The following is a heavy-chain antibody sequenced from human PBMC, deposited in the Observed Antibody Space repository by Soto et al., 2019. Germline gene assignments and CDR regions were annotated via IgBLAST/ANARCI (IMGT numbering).Heavy chain of an antibody. CDR3: TTAYDFWSGYSP. CDR2: IKSKTDGGTT. J-gene: IGHJ5*02. V-gene: IGHV3-15*07. Sequence: EVQLVESGGGLVKPGGSLRLSCAASGFTFSNAWMNWVRQAPGKGLEWVGRIKSKTDGGTTDYAAPVKGRFTISRDDSKNTLYLQMNSLKAEDTAVYYCTTAYDFWSGYSPWGQGTLGTVSS. D-gene: IGHD3-3*01. CDR1: GFTFSNAW.